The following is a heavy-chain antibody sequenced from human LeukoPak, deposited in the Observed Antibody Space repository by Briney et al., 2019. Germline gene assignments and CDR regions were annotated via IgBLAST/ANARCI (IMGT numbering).Heavy chain of an antibody. D-gene: IGHD3-10*01. J-gene: IGHJ4*02. CDR3: AREPYGSGSYFGY. CDR1: GGSISSGGYY. V-gene: IGHV4-31*03. Sequence: PSQTLSLTCTVSGGSISSGGYYWSWIRQHPGKGLEWIGYIYYSGSTYYNPPLKSRVTISVDTSKNQFSLKLSSVTAADTAVYYCAREPYGSGSYFGYWGQGTLVTVSS. CDR2: IYYSGST.